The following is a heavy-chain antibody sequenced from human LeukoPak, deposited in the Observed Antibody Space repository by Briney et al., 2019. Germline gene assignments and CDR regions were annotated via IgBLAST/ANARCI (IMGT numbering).Heavy chain of an antibody. J-gene: IGHJ4*02. V-gene: IGHV3-66*01. Sequence: GGSLRLSCAASEFTVSSNYMTWVRQAPGKGLEWVSIIYSGGSTYYADSVKGRFTISRDNSKNTLYLQMNSLRAEDTAVYYCARGMEAMDELDYWGQGTLVTVSS. CDR2: IYSGGST. CDR1: EFTVSSNY. CDR3: ARGMEAMDELDY. D-gene: IGHD5-18*01.